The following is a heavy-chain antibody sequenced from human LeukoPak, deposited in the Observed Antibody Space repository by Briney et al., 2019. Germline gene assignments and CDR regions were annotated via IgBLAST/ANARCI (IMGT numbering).Heavy chain of an antibody. Sequence: SETLSLTCAVYGGSFSGYYWSWIRQPPGKGLEWIGEINHSGSTNYNPSLKSRVTISVDTSKNQFSLKLSSVTAADTAVYYCARHSCLRSPFDPWGQGTLVTVSS. CDR1: GGSFSGYY. CDR2: INHSGST. D-gene: IGHD3-3*01. J-gene: IGHJ5*02. V-gene: IGHV4-34*01. CDR3: ARHSCLRSPFDP.